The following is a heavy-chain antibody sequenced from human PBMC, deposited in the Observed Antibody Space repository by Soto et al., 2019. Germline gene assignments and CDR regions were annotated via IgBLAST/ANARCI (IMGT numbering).Heavy chain of an antibody. J-gene: IGHJ4*02. V-gene: IGHV3-21*01. Sequence: EVQLVESGGGLVKPGGSLRLSCEASGFTFSGYSMNWVRKPQGKGRGWVSSISSSSSYIYYADSVKGRFTISRDNAKNSLYLQMNSLRAEDTAVYYCARVYELVAMTPFDYWGQGTLVTVSS. CDR2: ISSSSSYI. D-gene: IGHD5-12*01. CDR1: GFTFSGYS. CDR3: ARVYELVAMTPFDY.